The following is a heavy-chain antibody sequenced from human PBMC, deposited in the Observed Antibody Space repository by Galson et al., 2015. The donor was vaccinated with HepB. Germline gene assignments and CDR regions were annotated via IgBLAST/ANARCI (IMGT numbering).Heavy chain of an antibody. V-gene: IGHV3-23*01. CDR2: ISGSGGST. Sequence: SLRLSCAASGFTFSSYAMSWVRQAPGKGLEWVSAISGSGGSTYYADSVKGRFTISRDNSKNTLYLQMNSLRAEDTAVYYCAKDLRIVVVVAATPGYDYPDAFDIWGQGTMVTVSS. D-gene: IGHD2-15*01. CDR1: GFTFSSYA. J-gene: IGHJ3*02. CDR3: AKDLRIVVVVAATPGYDYPDAFDI.